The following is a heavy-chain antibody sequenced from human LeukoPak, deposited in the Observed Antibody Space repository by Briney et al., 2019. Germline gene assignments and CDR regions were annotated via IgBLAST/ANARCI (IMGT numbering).Heavy chain of an antibody. Sequence: SETLSLTCAVYGGSFSGYYWSWIRQPPGKGLEWIGEINHSGSTNYNPSLKSRVTISVDTSKNQFSLKLSSVTAADTAVYYCARGRYSYGKTTQKKNWFDPWGQGTLVTVSS. J-gene: IGHJ5*02. V-gene: IGHV4-34*01. CDR1: GGSFSGYY. CDR2: INHSGST. D-gene: IGHD5-18*01. CDR3: ARGRYSYGKTTQKKNWFDP.